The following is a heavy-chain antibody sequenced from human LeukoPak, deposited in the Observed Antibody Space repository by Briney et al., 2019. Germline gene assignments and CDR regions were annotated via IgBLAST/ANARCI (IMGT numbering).Heavy chain of an antibody. J-gene: IGHJ5*02. Sequence: GGSLRLSCAASGFTFSSYAMSRVRQAPGKGLEWVSAISGSGGSTYYADSVKGRFTISRDNSTNTLYLQMNSLRAEDTAVYYCAKDGGSWGVGEWFDPWGQGTLVTVSS. CDR1: GFTFSSYA. CDR2: ISGSGGST. V-gene: IGHV3-23*01. D-gene: IGHD6-13*01. CDR3: AKDGGSWGVGEWFDP.